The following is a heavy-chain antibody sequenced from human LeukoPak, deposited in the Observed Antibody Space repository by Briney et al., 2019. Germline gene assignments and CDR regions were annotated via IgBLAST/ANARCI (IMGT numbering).Heavy chain of an antibody. CDR3: AKDFISTY. Sequence: GGSLRLSCAASGFTFSSYAMGWVRQAPGKGLEWVSAISNSGDSTYNADSVKDRFTISRDNSKNTLYLQMNSLRAEDTAVYYCAKDFISTYWGQGTLVTVSS. CDR1: GFTFSSYA. CDR2: ISNSGDST. D-gene: IGHD2/OR15-2a*01. J-gene: IGHJ4*02. V-gene: IGHV3-23*01.